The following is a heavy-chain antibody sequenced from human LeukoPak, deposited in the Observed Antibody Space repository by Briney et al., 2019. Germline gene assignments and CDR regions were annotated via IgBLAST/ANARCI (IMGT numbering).Heavy chain of an antibody. CDR1: GGSFSGYY. J-gene: IGHJ3*02. D-gene: IGHD3-10*01. Sequence: SETLSLTCAVNGGSFSGYYWNWIRQPPGKRLEWIGEINHTGNTNYNPSLKRRVTISVDTSQKQFSLKLSSVTAADTAAYYCARDKSRTYGSADAFDIWGQGTMVTVSS. CDR2: INHTGNT. V-gene: IGHV4-34*01. CDR3: ARDKSRTYGSADAFDI.